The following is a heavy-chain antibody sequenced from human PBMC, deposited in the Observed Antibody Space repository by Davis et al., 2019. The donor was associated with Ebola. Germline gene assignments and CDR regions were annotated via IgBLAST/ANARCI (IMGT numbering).Heavy chain of an antibody. CDR1: GFTFSSYS. V-gene: IGHV3-21*04. CDR2: ISSSSSYI. J-gene: IGHJ6*04. CDR3: ARDPAGGPIYYYYGMDV. D-gene: IGHD2-8*02. Sequence: GESLKISCAASGFTFSSYSMNWVRQAPGKGLEWVSCISSSSSYIYYADSLKGRFTISRDNAKNSLYPQMNSLRAEDTALYHCARDPAGGPIYYYYGMDVWGKGTTVTVSS.